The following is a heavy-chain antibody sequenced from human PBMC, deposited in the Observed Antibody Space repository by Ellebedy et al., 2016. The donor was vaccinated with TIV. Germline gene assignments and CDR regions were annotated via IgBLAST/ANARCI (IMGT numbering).Heavy chain of an antibody. J-gene: IGHJ3*02. CDR3: ASDGSYGDYRSPTHAFVM. CDR1: GFTFSPYA. V-gene: IGHV3-7*01. CDR2: INQDGREK. D-gene: IGHD4-17*01. Sequence: GESLKISCAASGFTFSPYAMNWVRQGPGKGLEWVANINQDGREKYYVDSVKGRFTISRDNAQTSLYLQMNSLGADDTAMYYCASDGSYGDYRSPTHAFVMWGQGTMVSVSS.